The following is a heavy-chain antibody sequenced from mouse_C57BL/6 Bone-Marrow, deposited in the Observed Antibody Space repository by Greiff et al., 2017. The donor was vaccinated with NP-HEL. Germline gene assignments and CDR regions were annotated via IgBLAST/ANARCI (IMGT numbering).Heavy chain of an antibody. J-gene: IGHJ2*01. D-gene: IGHD2-5*01. V-gene: IGHV1-76*01. CDR1: GYTFTDYY. Sequence: VQVVESGAELVRPGASVKLSCKASGYTFTDYYINWVKQRPGQGLEWIARIYPGSGNTYYNEKFKGKATLTAEKSSSTAYMQLSSLTSEDSAVYFCAREVSYYSNRGYFDYWGQGTTLTVSS. CDR3: AREVSYYSNRGYFDY. CDR2: IYPGSGNT.